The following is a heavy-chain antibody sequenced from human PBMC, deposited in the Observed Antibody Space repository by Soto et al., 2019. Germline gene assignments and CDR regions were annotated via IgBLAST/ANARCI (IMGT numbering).Heavy chain of an antibody. CDR2: IIPILGTP. Sequence: QVQLVQSGAEVKKPGSSVEVSCKASGDTFSTHAITWVRQAPGQGLEWMGGIIPILGTPNYAQKFQGRVTIIADKSTSTAYMELSSVRSDDTAVYYCARVGDYGMDGWGQGTTITVSS. CDR3: ARVGDYGMDG. J-gene: IGHJ6*02. V-gene: IGHV1-69*06. CDR1: GDTFSTHA. D-gene: IGHD3-10*01.